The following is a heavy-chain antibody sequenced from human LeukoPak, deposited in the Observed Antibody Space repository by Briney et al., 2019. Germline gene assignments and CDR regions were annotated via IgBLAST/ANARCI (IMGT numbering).Heavy chain of an antibody. J-gene: IGHJ4*02. Sequence: GRSLRLSCAASGFTFSNHTMHWVRQAPGKGLEWVAVISYDGSNEYYADSVKGRFTISRHISKNTLYLQMNSLGADDTAVYFCATNSGYDYLLPFDYWGQGTLVTVSS. CDR1: GFTFSNHT. CDR2: ISYDGSNE. D-gene: IGHD5-12*01. CDR3: ATNSGYDYLLPFDY. V-gene: IGHV3-30-3*01.